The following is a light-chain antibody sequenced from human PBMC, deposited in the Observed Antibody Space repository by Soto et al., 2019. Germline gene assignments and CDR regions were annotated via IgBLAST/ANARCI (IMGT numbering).Light chain of an antibody. V-gene: IGKV3-20*01. CDR3: QQYGASPR. CDR2: GAS. J-gene: IGKJ5*01. CDR1: QSVSSSY. Sequence: DIVLTQSPGTLSLSPRERATLSCRASQSVSSSYLAWYQHKPGQAPRLLIYGASNRATGIPDWFSGSGSGTDFSLIINRLEPEDFAVYFCQQYGASPRFGQGTRLEMK.